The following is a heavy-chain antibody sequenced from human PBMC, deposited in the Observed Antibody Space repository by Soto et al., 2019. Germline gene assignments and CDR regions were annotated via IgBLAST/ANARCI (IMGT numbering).Heavy chain of an antibody. CDR2: ISSSSSYI. J-gene: IGHJ6*02. CDR3: ASGYCSGGSCYLAGMDV. V-gene: IGHV3-21*01. D-gene: IGHD2-15*01. Sequence: PGGSLRLSCAASGSTFSSYSMNWFRQAPGKWLEWVSSISSSSSYIYYADSVKGRFTISRDNAKNSLYLQMNSLRAEDTAVYYCASGYCSGGSCYLAGMDVWGQGXTVTVYS. CDR1: GSTFSSYS.